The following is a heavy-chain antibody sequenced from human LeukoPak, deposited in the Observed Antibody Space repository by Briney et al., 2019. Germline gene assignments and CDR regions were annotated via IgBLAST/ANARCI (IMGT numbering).Heavy chain of an antibody. D-gene: IGHD6-19*01. J-gene: IGHJ4*02. CDR3: AQGFSSGWYPN. CDR1: GFSVNGFG. Sequence: GGSLRLSCAVSGFSVNGFGMSWVRQAPGKGLEWISAISINGETTWYADSVKGRFIISRDNSKNALYLQLSSLRVEDTAVYYCAQGFSSGWYPNWGQGSLVSVSS. V-gene: IGHV3-23*01. CDR2: ISINGETT.